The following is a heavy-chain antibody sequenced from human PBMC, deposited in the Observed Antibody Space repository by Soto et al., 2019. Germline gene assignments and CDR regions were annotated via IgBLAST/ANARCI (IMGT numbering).Heavy chain of an antibody. Sequence: EIQLLESGGGLVQPGGSLRLSCAASGFTFSSYAISWVRQAPGKGLEWVSAISGSGGSTYYADSVKGRFTISRDNSKNTLYLQMNSLRAEDTAVYYCAKGSAMVRGVIYYYGMDVWGQGTTVTVSS. CDR2: ISGSGGST. CDR1: GFTFSSYA. D-gene: IGHD3-10*01. CDR3: AKGSAMVRGVIYYYGMDV. V-gene: IGHV3-23*01. J-gene: IGHJ6*02.